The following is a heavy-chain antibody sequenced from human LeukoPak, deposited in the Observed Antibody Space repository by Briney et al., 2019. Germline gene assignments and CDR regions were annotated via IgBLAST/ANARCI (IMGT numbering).Heavy chain of an antibody. CDR1: GFTFSSYD. Sequence: GGSLRLSCAASGFTFSSYDMHWVRQATGKGLEWVSAIGTAGDTYYPGSVKGRFTISRENAKNSLYLQMNSLRAGDTAVYYCATSPYGNYGFGYWGQGTLVTVSS. CDR2: IGTAGDT. V-gene: IGHV3-13*04. CDR3: ATSPYGNYGFGY. D-gene: IGHD4-11*01. J-gene: IGHJ4*02.